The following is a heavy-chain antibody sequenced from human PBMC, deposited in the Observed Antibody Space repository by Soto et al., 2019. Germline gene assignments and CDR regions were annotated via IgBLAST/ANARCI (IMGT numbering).Heavy chain of an antibody. D-gene: IGHD2-2*01. J-gene: IGHJ4*02. V-gene: IGHV1-3*05. CDR3: ARGGGIVLVPPDY. CDR1: GYTFTSYA. CDR2: INAGNGNT. Sequence: QVQLVQSGAEEKKPGASVKVSCKASGYTFTSYAMHWVRQAPGQRLEWMGWINAGNGNTKYSQKFQGRVTITRDTSASTAYMELSSLRSEDTAVYYCARGGGIVLVPPDYWGQGTLVTVSS.